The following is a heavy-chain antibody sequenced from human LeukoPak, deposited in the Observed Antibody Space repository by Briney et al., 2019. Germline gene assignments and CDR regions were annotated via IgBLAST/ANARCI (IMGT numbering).Heavy chain of an antibody. J-gene: IGHJ6*03. Sequence: SETLSLTCTVSGGSISSHYWSWIRQPPGKGLEWIGYIYYSGSTNYNPSLKSRVTISVDTSKNQFSLKLSSVTAADTAVYYCARASDSSGYYYYYYYMDVWGKGTTVTVSS. V-gene: IGHV4-59*11. CDR3: ARASDSSGYYYYYYYMDV. D-gene: IGHD3-22*01. CDR2: IYYSGST. CDR1: GGSISSHY.